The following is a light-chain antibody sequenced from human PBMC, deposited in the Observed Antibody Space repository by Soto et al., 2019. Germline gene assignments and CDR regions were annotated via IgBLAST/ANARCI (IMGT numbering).Light chain of an antibody. CDR1: QGIASS. CDR2: AAS. J-gene: IGKJ4*01. Sequence: DIHLTQSPSFLSASVGDRVTITCRASQGIASSLAWYQQKAGKAPKLLIYAASTLESVVPSRFSGRGPGTQFTLTISSLQPEDFAIYYGQKFNSYPLTFGGGTKMEIK. CDR3: QKFNSYPLT. V-gene: IGKV1-9*01.